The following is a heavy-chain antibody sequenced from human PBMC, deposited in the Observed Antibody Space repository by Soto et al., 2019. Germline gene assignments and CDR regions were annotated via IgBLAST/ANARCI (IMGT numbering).Heavy chain of an antibody. CDR3: AREVSCSSTSCYVEFDY. CDR1: GDSVSSNSAA. Sequence: SQTLSLTCAISGDSVSSNSAAWNWIRQSPSRGLEWLGRTYYRSKWYNDYAVSVKSRITINPDTSKNQFSLQLNSVTPEDTAVYYCAREVSCSSTSCYVEFDYWGQGTLVTVSS. D-gene: IGHD2-2*01. CDR2: TYYRSKWYN. J-gene: IGHJ4*02. V-gene: IGHV6-1*01.